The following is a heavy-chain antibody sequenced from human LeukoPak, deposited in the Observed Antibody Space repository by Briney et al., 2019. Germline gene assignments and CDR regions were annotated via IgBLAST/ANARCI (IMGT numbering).Heavy chain of an antibody. CDR1: GYTFTSYG. D-gene: IGHD6-19*01. V-gene: IGHV1-18*01. CDR2: ISAYNGNT. CDR3: ARMAVAAKARGTFDY. Sequence: ASVKVSCKASGYTFTSYGFSWVRQPPGQGLEWMGWISAYNGNTNYAQKLQGRVTMTTDTSTSTAYMELRSLRSDDTAVYYCARMAVAAKARGTFDYWGQGTLVTVSS. J-gene: IGHJ4*02.